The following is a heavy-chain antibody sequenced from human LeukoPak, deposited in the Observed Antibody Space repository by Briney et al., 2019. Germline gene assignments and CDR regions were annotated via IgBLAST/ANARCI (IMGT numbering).Heavy chain of an antibody. J-gene: IGHJ4*02. CDR3: ARDVDTAMVFGNYFDY. V-gene: IGHV4-38-2*02. CDR2: IYHSGST. D-gene: IGHD5-18*01. Sequence: PSETLSLTCTVSGYSISSGYYWGWIRQPPGKGLEWIGSIYHSGSTYYNPSLKSRVTISVATSKNQFSLKLSSVTAADTAVYYCARDVDTAMVFGNYFDYWGQGTLVTVSS. CDR1: GYSISSGYY.